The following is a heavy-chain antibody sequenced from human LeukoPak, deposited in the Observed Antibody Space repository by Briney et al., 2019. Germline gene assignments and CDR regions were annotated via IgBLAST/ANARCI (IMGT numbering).Heavy chain of an antibody. D-gene: IGHD3-10*01. CDR3: AKDLIGFGESTSPWFDP. V-gene: IGHV3-30*18. CDR2: ISYDGSNK. Sequence: GGSLRLSCAASGFTFSSYGMHWVRQAPGKGLEWVAVISYDGSNKCYADSVKGRFTISRDNSKNTLYLQMNSLRAEDTAVYYCAKDLIGFGESTSPWFDPWGQGTLVTVSS. CDR1: GFTFSSYG. J-gene: IGHJ5*02.